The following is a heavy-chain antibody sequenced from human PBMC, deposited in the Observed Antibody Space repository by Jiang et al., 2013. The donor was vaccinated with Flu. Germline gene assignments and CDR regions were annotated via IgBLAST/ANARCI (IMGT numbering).Heavy chain of an antibody. CDR2: IYTSGST. CDR1: GGSISSGSYY. V-gene: IGHV4-61*02. Sequence: GLVKPSQTLSLTCTVSGGSISSGSYYWSWIRQPAGKGLEWIGRIYTSGSTNYNPSLKSRVTISVDTSKNQFSLKLSSVTAADTAVYYCAREGDYLLGYWGQGTLVTVSS. CDR3: AREGDYLLGY. J-gene: IGHJ4*02. D-gene: IGHD4-17*01.